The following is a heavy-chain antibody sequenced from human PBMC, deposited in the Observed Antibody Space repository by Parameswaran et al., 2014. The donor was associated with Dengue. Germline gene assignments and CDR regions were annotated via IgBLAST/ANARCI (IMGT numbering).Heavy chain of an antibody. V-gene: IGHV3-64D*08. Sequence: GGSLRLSCSASGFTFTTYAMHWVRQAPGKRLEYVSTITNNGDSTSYADSVKGRFTISRDNSKNTLYLQMSSLRTEDTAVYYCVKDNWGWSTWGRGTLVTVSS. CDR1: GFTFTTYA. D-gene: IGHD3-16*01. CDR2: ITNNGDST. J-gene: IGHJ5*02. CDR3: VKDNWGWST.